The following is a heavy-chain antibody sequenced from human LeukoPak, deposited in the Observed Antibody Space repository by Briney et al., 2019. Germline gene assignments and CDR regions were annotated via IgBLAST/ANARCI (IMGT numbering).Heavy chain of an antibody. CDR3: ANSQQLVY. V-gene: IGHV3-48*03. CDR2: ISSSGSTI. J-gene: IGHJ4*02. D-gene: IGHD6-13*01. Sequence: QPGGSLRHSRAASGFTFSSYEMNWVRQAPGKGLEWVSYISSSGSTIFYADSVKGRFTISRDNAKNSLYLQMNSLRAEDTAVYYCANSQQLVYWGQGTLVTVSS. CDR1: GFTFSSYE.